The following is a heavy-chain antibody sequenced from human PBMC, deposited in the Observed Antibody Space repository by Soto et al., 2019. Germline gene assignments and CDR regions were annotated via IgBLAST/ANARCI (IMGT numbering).Heavy chain of an antibody. J-gene: IGHJ3*02. Sequence: QLQLQESGPGLVKPSETLSLTCTVSGGSISSSSYYWGWIRQPPGKGLEWIGSIYYSGSTYYNPSLKSRVTISVDTSKNQFSLKLSSVTAADTAVYYSASPGKDIVVVPAALTADAFDIWGQGTMVTVSS. CDR3: ASPGKDIVVVPAALTADAFDI. CDR2: IYYSGST. CDR1: GGSISSSSYY. V-gene: IGHV4-39*01. D-gene: IGHD2-2*01.